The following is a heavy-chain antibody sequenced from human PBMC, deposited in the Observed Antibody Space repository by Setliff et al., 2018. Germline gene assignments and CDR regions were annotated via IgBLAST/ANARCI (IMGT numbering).Heavy chain of an antibody. Sequence: GGSLRLSCVVSGLTLSDHWVHWVHQAPGKGLEWVSAISGSGGSTYYADSVKGRFTISRDNSKNTLYLQMNSLRAEDTAVYYCAKDPTHYVLLWFGAPYGMDVWGQGTTVTVSS. CDR3: AKDPTHYVLLWFGAPYGMDV. CDR1: GLTLSDHW. V-gene: IGHV3-23*01. D-gene: IGHD3-10*01. J-gene: IGHJ6*02. CDR2: ISGSGGST.